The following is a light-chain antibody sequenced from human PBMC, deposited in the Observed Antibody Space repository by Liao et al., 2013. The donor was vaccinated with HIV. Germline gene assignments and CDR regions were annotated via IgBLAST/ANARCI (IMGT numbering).Light chain of an antibody. J-gene: IGLJ2*01. CDR2: YDS. CDR3: QAWDRNTAI. V-gene: IGLV3-1*01. Sequence: SYELTQAPSVSVSPGQTARITCSGDQLGDKYVSWYQQKPGRSPVLVIYYDSDRPSGIPERFSGSNSGNTATLTISGTQPMDEADYYCQAWDRNTAIFGGGTKLTVL. CDR1: QLGDKY.